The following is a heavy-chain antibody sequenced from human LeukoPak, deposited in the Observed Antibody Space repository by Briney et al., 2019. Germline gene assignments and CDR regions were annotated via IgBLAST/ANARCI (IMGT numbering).Heavy chain of an antibody. Sequence: SVKVSCKASGGTFSSYAISWVRQAPGQGLEWMGGIIPIFGTANYAQKFRGRVTITADESTSTAYMELSSLRSEDTAVYYCARDSAGYYYDSSGYYAFDYWGQGTLVTVSS. D-gene: IGHD3-22*01. CDR1: GGTFSSYA. J-gene: IGHJ4*02. V-gene: IGHV1-69*01. CDR3: ARDSAGYYYDSSGYYAFDY. CDR2: IIPIFGTA.